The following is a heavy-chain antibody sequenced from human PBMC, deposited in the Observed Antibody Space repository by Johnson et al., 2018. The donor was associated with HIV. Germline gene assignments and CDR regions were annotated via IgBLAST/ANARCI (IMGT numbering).Heavy chain of an antibody. D-gene: IGHD6-13*01. Sequence: QVQLVESGGGVGQPGRYLRLSCAASGFTFSNYAMHWVRQAPGKGLEWVAVISYDGSNTYYADSVKGRFTISRDNSKNTLYLQMNSLRAEDTAVYYCARGAAAAPGGFDIWGQGTMVIVSS. J-gene: IGHJ3*02. CDR1: GFTFSNYA. CDR3: ARGAAAAPGGFDI. V-gene: IGHV3-30*04. CDR2: ISYDGSNT.